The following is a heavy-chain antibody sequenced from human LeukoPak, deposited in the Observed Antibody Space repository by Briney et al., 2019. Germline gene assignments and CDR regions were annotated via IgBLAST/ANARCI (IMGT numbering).Heavy chain of an antibody. CDR1: GYSFTSYW. Sequence: LGESLKISCKGSGYSFTSYWIGWVRQMPGKGLEWMGIIYHGDSDTRYSPSFQGQATISADKSISTAYLQWSSLKASDTAMYYCARHHLYGGNWEFEPWGQGTLVSASS. D-gene: IGHD4-23*01. CDR2: IYHGDSDT. J-gene: IGHJ5*02. CDR3: ARHHLYGGNWEFEP. V-gene: IGHV5-51*01.